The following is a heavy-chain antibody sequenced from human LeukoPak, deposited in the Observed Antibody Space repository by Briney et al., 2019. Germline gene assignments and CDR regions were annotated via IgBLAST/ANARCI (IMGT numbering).Heavy chain of an antibody. J-gene: IGHJ4*02. D-gene: IGHD3-22*01. CDR3: AKVQGYYDY. CDR2: ISSSSTTI. CDR1: GFTFSDYY. V-gene: IGHV3-11*01. Sequence: GGSPRPSCAASGFTFSDYYISWRRQAAGKGLGGVSYISSSSTTIYHAATVQGRFTISRDNAKYSLYLQMNSLRAQDTGVYYCAKVQGYYDYWGQGTLVTVSS.